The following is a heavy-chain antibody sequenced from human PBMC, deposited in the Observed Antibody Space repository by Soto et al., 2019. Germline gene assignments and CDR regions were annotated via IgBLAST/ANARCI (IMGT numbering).Heavy chain of an antibody. CDR3: SGRGPMTTGTFEY. D-gene: IGHD4-4*01. CDR2: IIPIFGTA. CDR1: GGTFSSYA. Sequence: QVQLVQSGAEVKKPGSSVKVSCKASGGTFSSYAISWVRQAPGQGLEWMGGIIPIFGTANYAQKFQGRVTLNADQITGTGFMELSHLRSEGTGVLFWSGRGPMTTGTFEYRGQGNLVPLPS. V-gene: IGHV1-69*01. J-gene: IGHJ4*02.